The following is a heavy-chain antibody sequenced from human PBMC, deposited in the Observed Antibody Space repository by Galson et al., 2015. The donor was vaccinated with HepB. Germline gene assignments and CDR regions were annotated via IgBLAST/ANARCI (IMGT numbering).Heavy chain of an antibody. CDR1: GDTFTSYA. Sequence: SVKVSCKASGDTFTSYAISWVRQAPGQGLEWMGGIIPIFGTTNYAQKFQGRVTITADKSTSTAYMELSSLRSEDTAVYYCAAVIWSGYYLPVDCWGQGTLVTVSS. CDR2: IIPIFGTT. J-gene: IGHJ4*02. V-gene: IGHV1-69*06. CDR3: AAVIWSGYYLPVDC. D-gene: IGHD3-3*01.